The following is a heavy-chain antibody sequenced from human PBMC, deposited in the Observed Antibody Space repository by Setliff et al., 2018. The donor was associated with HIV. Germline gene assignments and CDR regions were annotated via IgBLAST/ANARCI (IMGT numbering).Heavy chain of an antibody. CDR1: GFTFDDYG. CDR2: INWNGGST. Sequence: GGSLRLSCATSGFTFDDYGMSWVRQAPGKGLEWVAGINWNGGSTSYADSVKGRFIISRDNAKNSLYLQMNSLRAEDTALYYCARDVLGFRFDYWGQGTLVTVSS. J-gene: IGHJ4*02. D-gene: IGHD3-10*02. V-gene: IGHV3-20*04. CDR3: ARDVLGFRFDY.